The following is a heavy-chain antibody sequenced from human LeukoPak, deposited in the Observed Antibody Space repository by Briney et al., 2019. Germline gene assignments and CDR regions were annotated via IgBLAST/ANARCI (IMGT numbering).Heavy chain of an antibody. J-gene: IGHJ4*02. CDR3: AKEARWRWYSFDY. CDR1: GFTFSSYG. CDR2: IRYDGSNK. V-gene: IGHV3-30*02. D-gene: IGHD2-15*01. Sequence: PGGSLRLSCAASGFTFSSYGMHWVRQAPGKGLEWVAFIRYDGSNKYYADSVKGRFTISRDNSKNTLYLQMNSLRAEDTAVYYCAKEARWRWYSFDYSGQGTLVTVS.